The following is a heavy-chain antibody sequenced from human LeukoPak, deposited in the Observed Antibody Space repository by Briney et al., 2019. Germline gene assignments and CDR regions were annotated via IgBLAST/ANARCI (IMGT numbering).Heavy chain of an antibody. CDR3: ARASSGTQDAFEI. V-gene: IGHV3-21*01. CDR2: IS. Sequence: PGWSLRLSCAASGFTFSSYSINWVRQAPGKGREGVSSISYAGSVKGRVTISRDNSKNSVYLQLKSLRGEDTAVYYCARASSGTQDAFEIWGQGKMVTVSS. J-gene: IGHJ3*02. CDR1: GFTFSSYS. D-gene: IGHD1-26*01.